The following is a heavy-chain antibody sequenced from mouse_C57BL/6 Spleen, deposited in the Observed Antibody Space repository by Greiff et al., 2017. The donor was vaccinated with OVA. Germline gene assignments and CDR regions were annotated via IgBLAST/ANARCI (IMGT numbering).Heavy chain of an antibody. CDR3: ARNYYYGSSAYSAMDD. CDR2: IWTGGGT. D-gene: IGHD1-1*01. CDR1: GFSLTSYA. J-gene: IGHJ4*01. Sequence: VQLVESGPGLVAPSQRLSITCTVSGFSLTSYAISWVRQPPGKGLEWLGVIWTGGGTNCNTALKTRLSISTDDPKSKVFLKMNSLQTAETATYYCARNYYYGSSAYSAMDDWGKGTSVTVSS. V-gene: IGHV2-9-1*01.